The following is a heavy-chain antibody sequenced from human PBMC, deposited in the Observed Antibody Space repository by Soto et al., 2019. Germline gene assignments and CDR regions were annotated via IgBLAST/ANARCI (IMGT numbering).Heavy chain of an antibody. CDR2: MNPNSGNT. V-gene: IGHV1-8*02. J-gene: IGHJ6*02. CDR1: GYTFTSYY. Sequence: ASVKVSCKASGYTFTSYYMHWVRQAPGQGLEWMGWMNPNSGNTGYAQKFQGRVTMTRNTSISTAYMELSSLRSEDTAVYYCARWYYYDSSGYYPGMDVWGQGTTVTVSS. D-gene: IGHD3-22*01. CDR3: ARWYYYDSSGYYPGMDV.